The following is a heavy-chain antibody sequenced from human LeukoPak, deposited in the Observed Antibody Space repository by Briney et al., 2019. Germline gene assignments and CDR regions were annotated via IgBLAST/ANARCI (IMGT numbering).Heavy chain of an antibody. CDR1: GFTFSSYS. V-gene: IGHV3-48*04. D-gene: IGHD2-15*01. J-gene: IGHJ5*02. CDR3: ARAPGGYCSGGSCYDWFDP. Sequence: GGSLRLSCAASGFTFSSYSMSWIRQAPGKGLEWVSYTSSSGSTIYYADSVKGRFTISRDNAKNSLYLQMNSLRAEDTAVYYCARAPGGYCSGGSCYDWFDPWGQGTLVTVSS. CDR2: TSSSGSTI.